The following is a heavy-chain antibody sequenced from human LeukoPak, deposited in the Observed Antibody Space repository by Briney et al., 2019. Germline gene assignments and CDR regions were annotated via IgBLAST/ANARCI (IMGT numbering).Heavy chain of an antibody. D-gene: IGHD5-18*01. CDR2: IYYSGST. J-gene: IGHJ4*02. CDR1: GGSISSSSYY. Sequence: KPSETLSLTCTVSGGSISSSSYYWGWIRQPPGKGLEWIGSIYYSGSTYYNPSLKSRVTISVDTSKNQFSLKLSSVTAADTAVYYCARCDVDTAMALDYWGQGTLVTVSS. CDR3: ARCDVDTAMALDY. V-gene: IGHV4-39*01.